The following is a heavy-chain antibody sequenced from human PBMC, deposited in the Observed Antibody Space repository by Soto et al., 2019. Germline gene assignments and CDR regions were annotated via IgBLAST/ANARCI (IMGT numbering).Heavy chain of an antibody. Sequence: EVQLVESGGGLVQPGGSLRLSCAASGFTFTNYWMHWVRQVPGKGPEWVSRIKSDETTTDYADSVKGRFTISRDNAKNTVYLQMSSLRAEHTAVYYCARGLYLAYGQDYWGQGMLVTVSP. CDR1: GFTFTNYW. CDR2: IKSDETTT. D-gene: IGHD4-17*01. V-gene: IGHV3-74*01. J-gene: IGHJ4*02. CDR3: ARGLYLAYGQDY.